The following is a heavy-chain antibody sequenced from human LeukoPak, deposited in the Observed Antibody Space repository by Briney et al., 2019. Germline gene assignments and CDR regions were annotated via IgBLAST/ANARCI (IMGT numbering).Heavy chain of an antibody. D-gene: IGHD6-19*01. CDR3: TIGLAGDWDAFDI. J-gene: IGHJ3*02. Sequence: GASVKVSCKTSGYTFTRCAVHWVRQAPGQRLEWMGWIHADSGNTKYSQKLQGRDTIARDTSASTIYMELSSLRFEDTAVYFCTIGLAGDWDAFDIWGLGTMVTVSS. CDR1: GYTFTRCA. CDR2: IHADSGNT. V-gene: IGHV1-3*01.